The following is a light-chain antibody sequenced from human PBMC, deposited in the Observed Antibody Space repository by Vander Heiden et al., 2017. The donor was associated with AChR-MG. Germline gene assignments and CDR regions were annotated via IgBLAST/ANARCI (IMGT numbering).Light chain of an antibody. V-gene: IGKV3-15*01. CDR1: QSVGSN. CDR3: QQYNNGPPFT. Sequence: EVVMTQSPATLSVSPGERATLSCRASQSVGSNVAWYQQRPGQAPRLLMSGASTRATGIPARFSGSGSGTEFTLTISSLQSEDFAVYYCQQYNNGPPFTFGPGTTVDIK. CDR2: GAS. J-gene: IGKJ3*01.